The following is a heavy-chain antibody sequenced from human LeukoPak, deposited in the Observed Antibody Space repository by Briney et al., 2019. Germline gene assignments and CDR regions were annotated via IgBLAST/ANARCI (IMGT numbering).Heavy chain of an antibody. D-gene: IGHD2-15*01. CDR2: MNSDESST. J-gene: IGHJ4*02. CDR3: ARDGGLSTPFDN. Sequence: GGSLRLSCAPSGFTFSNYWIHWVRQAPGKGLVWVSRMNSDESSTTYADPVKGRFTITRDNSKNTLYLQMTSLRAEDTAVYYCARDGGLSTPFDNWGQGTLVTVSS. CDR1: GFTFSNYW. V-gene: IGHV3-74*03.